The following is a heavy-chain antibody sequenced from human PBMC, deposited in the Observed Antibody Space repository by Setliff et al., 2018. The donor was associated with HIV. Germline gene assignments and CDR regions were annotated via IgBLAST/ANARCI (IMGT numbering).Heavy chain of an antibody. J-gene: IGHJ4*01. CDR1: GGSISSYY. D-gene: IGHD3-9*01. CDR2: IYTTGIT. CDR3: ARDQSDYNVLTGFGDFDY. Sequence: SETLSLTCTVSGGSISSYYWSWIRQPAGKGLEWIGRIYTTGITNYIPSLKSRVTISLDTSKNQFSLTLTSVTAADTAMYYCARDQSDYNVLTGFGDFDYWGHGTLVTVSS. V-gene: IGHV4-4*07.